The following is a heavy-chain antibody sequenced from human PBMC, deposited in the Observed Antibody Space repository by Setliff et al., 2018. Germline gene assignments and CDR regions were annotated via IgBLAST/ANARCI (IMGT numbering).Heavy chain of an antibody. D-gene: IGHD3-10*01. J-gene: IGHJ4*02. CDR3: AKYRYYGSGTIINYFDY. CDR1: GGSISSGGYY. Sequence: SETLSLTCTVSGGSISSGGYYWSWIRQPPGKGLEWIGYIYHSGSTNYNPSLKSRVTISVDKSENQFSLKLSSVTAEDTAVYYCAKYRYYGSGTIINYFDYWGQGTLVTVSS. V-gene: IGHV4-61*05. CDR2: IYHSGST.